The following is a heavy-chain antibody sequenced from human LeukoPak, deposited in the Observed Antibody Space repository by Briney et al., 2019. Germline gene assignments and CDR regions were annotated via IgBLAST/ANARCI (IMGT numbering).Heavy chain of an antibody. J-gene: IGHJ4*02. CDR2: ISGDGGTT. V-gene: IGHV3-43*02. D-gene: IGHD4-17*01. CDR3: AKLDYGDYGPFDY. CDR1: GFSFDDYA. Sequence: GGSLRLSCAASGFSFDDYAVHWVRQAPGRGLEWVSLISGDGGTTYYADSVKGRFTISRDNSKNSLYLQMNSLRTEDTALYYCAKLDYGDYGPFDYWGQGTLVTVSS.